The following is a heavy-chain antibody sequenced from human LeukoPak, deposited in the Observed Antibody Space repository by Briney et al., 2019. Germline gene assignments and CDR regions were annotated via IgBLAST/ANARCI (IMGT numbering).Heavy chain of an antibody. D-gene: IGHD5-24*01. Sequence: SETLSLTCTVSGGSISSYYWSWIRQPPGKGLEWIGYIYYSGSTNYNPSLKSRVTISVDTSKNQFSLKLSSVTAADTAVYYCARGGMATFYWGQGTLVTVSS. CDR2: IYYSGST. J-gene: IGHJ4*02. V-gene: IGHV4-59*01. CDR1: GGSISSYY. CDR3: ARGGMATFY.